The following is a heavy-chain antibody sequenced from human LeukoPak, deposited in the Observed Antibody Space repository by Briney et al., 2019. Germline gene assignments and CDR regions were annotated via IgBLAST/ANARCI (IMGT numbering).Heavy chain of an antibody. J-gene: IGHJ1*01. CDR3: ARDSCSTTASCYSEYFQH. CDR1: EYTFSVYH. V-gene: IGHV1-2*02. CDR2: INPDSGDT. D-gene: IGHD2-15*01. Sequence: GASVKVSCKASEYTFSVYHIHWVRQAPGQGLEWMAWINPDSGDTNYAQKFQGRVTMTRDTSISTAYMEVSSLRSDDTAVYYCARDSCSTTASCYSEYFQHWGQGTLVTVSS.